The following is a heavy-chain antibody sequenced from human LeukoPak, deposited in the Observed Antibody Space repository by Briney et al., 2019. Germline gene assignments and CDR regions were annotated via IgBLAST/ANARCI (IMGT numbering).Heavy chain of an antibody. Sequence: SETLSLTCTVSGGSISSSSYYWGWIRQPPGKGLEWIGSIYYSGSTYYNPSLKSRVTISVDTSKNQFSLKLSSVTAADTAVYYCARGGGGWSDYWGQGTLVTVSS. V-gene: IGHV4-39*01. D-gene: IGHD6-19*01. CDR2: IYYSGST. CDR3: ARGGGGWSDY. CDR1: GGSISSSSYY. J-gene: IGHJ4*02.